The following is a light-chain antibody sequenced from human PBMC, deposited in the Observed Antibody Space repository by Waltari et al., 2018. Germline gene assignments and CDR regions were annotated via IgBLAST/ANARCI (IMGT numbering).Light chain of an antibody. J-gene: IGLJ2*01. Sequence: WDHQKPDKAPKLMIYEGNQGPAGVSKRCCGSKSGNTACLTSSGLQAEDEADYYCCSYAGTSTLVFGGGTKLTVL. V-gene: IGLV2-23*01. CDR3: CSYAGTSTLV. CDR2: EGN.